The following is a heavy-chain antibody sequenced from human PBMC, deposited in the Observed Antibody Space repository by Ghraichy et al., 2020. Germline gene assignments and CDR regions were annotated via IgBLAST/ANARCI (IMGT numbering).Heavy chain of an antibody. CDR2: IIPIFGTA. CDR3: ASTIGGNADYYDSSGYYSTTLMDV. J-gene: IGHJ6*02. D-gene: IGHD3-22*01. V-gene: IGHV1-69*13. Sequence: SVKVSCKASGGTFSSYAISWVRQAPGQGLEWMGGIIPIFGTANYAQKFQGRVTITADESTSTAYMELSSLRSEDTAVYYCASTIGGNADYYDSSGYYSTTLMDVWGQGTTVTVSS. CDR1: GGTFSSYA.